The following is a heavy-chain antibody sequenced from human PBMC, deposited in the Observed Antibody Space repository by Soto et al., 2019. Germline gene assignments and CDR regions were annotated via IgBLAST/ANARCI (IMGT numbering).Heavy chain of an antibody. Sequence: SVKVSCKASGGTFSSYTISWVRQAPGQGLEWMGRIIPILGIANYAQKFQGRVTITADKSTSTAYMELSSLRSEDTAVYYCASSGYDYGDSYYYYYYMDVWGKGTTVTVSS. CDR3: ASSGYDYGDSYYYYYYMDV. D-gene: IGHD5-12*01. CDR2: IIPILGIA. V-gene: IGHV1-69*02. J-gene: IGHJ6*03. CDR1: GGTFSSYT.